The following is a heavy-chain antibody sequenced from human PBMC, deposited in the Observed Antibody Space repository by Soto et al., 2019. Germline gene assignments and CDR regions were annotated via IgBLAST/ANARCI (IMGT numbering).Heavy chain of an antibody. CDR1: GYTFTSYA. D-gene: IGHD5-18*01. J-gene: IGHJ4*02. Sequence: GASVKVSCKASGYTFTSYAMHWVRQAPGQRLEWMGWINAGNGNTKYSQKFQGRVTITRDTSASTAYMELSSLRSEDTAVYYCARASLLSTAMVHFDYWGQGTLVTVSS. CDR2: INAGNGNT. V-gene: IGHV1-3*01. CDR3: ARASLLSTAMVHFDY.